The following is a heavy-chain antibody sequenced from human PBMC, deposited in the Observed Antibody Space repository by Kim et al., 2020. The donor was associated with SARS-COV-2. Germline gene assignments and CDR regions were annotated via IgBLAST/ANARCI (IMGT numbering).Heavy chain of an antibody. J-gene: IGHJ3*02. CDR3: AKNYGSGSYYFAFDI. Sequence: PSRKSRVTISVDTSKNQFSRKLSSVTAADTAVYYWAKNYGSGSYYFAFDIWGQGTMVTVSS. D-gene: IGHD3-10*01. V-gene: IGHV4-34*01.